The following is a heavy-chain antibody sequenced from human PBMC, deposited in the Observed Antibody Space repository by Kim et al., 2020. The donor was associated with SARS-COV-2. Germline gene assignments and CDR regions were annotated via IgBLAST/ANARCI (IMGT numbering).Heavy chain of an antibody. CDR3: AREMGYDFWSGYYTSYYYYMDV. D-gene: IGHD3-3*01. V-gene: IGHV1-18*01. CDR1: GYTFTSYG. J-gene: IGHJ6*03. Sequence: ASVKVSCKASGYTFTSYGISWVRQAPGQGLEWMGWISAYNGNTNYAQKLQGRVTMTTDTSTSTAYMELRSLRSDDTAVYYCAREMGYDFWSGYYTSYYYYMDVWGKGTTVTVSS. CDR2: ISAYNGNT.